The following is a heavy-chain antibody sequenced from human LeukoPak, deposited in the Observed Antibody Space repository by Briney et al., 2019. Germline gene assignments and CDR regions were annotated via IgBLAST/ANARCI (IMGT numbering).Heavy chain of an antibody. Sequence: GGSLRLSCAASGFTFSNYWMHWVRQVPGKGLVWVSRINDDGSATFYADSVKGRFTISRDTSRSTLYLQMNSLRAEDAAVYYCAKAPVTSCRGAFCYPFDYWGQGTLVTVSS. CDR3: AKAPVTSCRGAFCYPFDY. J-gene: IGHJ4*02. D-gene: IGHD2-15*01. V-gene: IGHV3-74*01. CDR2: INDDGSAT. CDR1: GFTFSNYW.